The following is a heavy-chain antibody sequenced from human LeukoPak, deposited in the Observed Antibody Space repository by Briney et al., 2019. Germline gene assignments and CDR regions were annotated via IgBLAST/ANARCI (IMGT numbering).Heavy chain of an antibody. Sequence: SETLSLTCTVSGGSISSSSYYWGWIRQPPGKGLEWIGSIYYSGSTYYNPSLKSRVTISVDTSKNQFSLKLSSVTAADTAVYYCASRTTVATSYYFDYWGQGTLVTVSS. CDR3: ASRTTVATSYYFDY. J-gene: IGHJ4*02. CDR2: IYYSGST. CDR1: GGSISSSSYY. D-gene: IGHD4-11*01. V-gene: IGHV4-39*01.